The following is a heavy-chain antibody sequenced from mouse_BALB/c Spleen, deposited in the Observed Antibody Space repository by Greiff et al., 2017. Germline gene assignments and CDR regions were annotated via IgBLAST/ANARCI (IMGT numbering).Heavy chain of an antibody. J-gene: IGHJ4*01. CDR3: ARGLVGYAMDY. V-gene: IGHV3-2*02. D-gene: IGHD1-3*01. Sequence: EVQLVESGPGLVKPSQSLSLTCTVTGYSITSDYAWNWIRQFPGNKLEWMGYISYSGSTSYNPSLKSRISITRDTSKNQFFLQLNSVTTEDTATYYCARGLVGYAMDYWGQGTSVTVSS. CDR1: GYSITSDYA. CDR2: ISYSGST.